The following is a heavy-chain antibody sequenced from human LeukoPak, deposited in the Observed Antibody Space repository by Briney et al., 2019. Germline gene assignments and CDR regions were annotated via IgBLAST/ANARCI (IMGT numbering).Heavy chain of an antibody. CDR2: IYYSGST. D-gene: IGHD5-12*01. Sequence: PSETLSLTCTVSGGSISSYYWSWIRQPPGKGLEWIGYIYYSGSTNYNPSLKSRVTISVDTSKNQFSLKLSSVTAADTAVYYCARGSRYSGYGRYFDLWGRGTLVTVSS. CDR1: GGSISSYY. CDR3: ARGSRYSGYGRYFDL. J-gene: IGHJ2*01. V-gene: IGHV4-59*12.